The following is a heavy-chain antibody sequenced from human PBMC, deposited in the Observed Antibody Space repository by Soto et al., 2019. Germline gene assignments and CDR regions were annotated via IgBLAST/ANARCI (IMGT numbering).Heavy chain of an antibody. CDR3: ARGPYCGEECYFAY. V-gene: IGHV4-4*07. D-gene: IGHD3-10*01. J-gene: IGHJ4*02. CDR1: GDSISRYY. Sequence: QVRLQESGPGLVKPSETLSLTCSVFGDSISRYYWSWIRQPAGKGLEFIGRIYNSGIINYNPSLESRVTMSVDPSKNQISLQLSSATAADTAMYYCARGPYCGEECYFAYWGQGTLVTVSP. CDR2: IYNSGII.